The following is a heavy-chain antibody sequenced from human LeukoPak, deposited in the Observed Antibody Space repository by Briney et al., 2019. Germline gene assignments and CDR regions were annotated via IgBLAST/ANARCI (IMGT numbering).Heavy chain of an antibody. V-gene: IGHV3-7*01. D-gene: IGHD3-3*01. Sequence: GGSLRLSCAAPGFTFSSYWMSWVRQAPGKGLEWGANIKQDGSEKYYVDSVKGRFTISRDNAKNSLYLQMNSLRAEDTAVYYCARDSYYDFWSGYDWGQGTLVTVSS. J-gene: IGHJ4*02. CDR2: IKQDGSEK. CDR1: GFTFSSYW. CDR3: ARDSYYDFWSGYD.